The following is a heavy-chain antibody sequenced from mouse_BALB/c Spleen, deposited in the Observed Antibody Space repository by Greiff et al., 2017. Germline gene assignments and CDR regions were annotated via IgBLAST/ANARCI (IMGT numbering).Heavy chain of an antibody. CDR1: GFTFSSYG. J-gene: IGHJ2*01. CDR2: ISSGGSYT. D-gene: IGHD1-1*01. Sequence: EVQLVESGGDLVKPGGSLKLSCAASGFTFSSYGMSWVRQTPDKRLEWVATISSGGSYTYYPDSVKGRFTISRDNAKNTLYLQMSSLKSEDTAMYYCARHGYGSSYPYFDYWGQGTTLTVSS. CDR3: ARHGYGSSYPYFDY. V-gene: IGHV5-6*01.